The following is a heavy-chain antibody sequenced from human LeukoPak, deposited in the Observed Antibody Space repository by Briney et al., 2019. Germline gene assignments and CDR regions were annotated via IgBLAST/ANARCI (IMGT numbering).Heavy chain of an antibody. CDR1: GGSISRGGYC. D-gene: IGHD2-15*01. J-gene: IGHJ4*02. CDR2: IYHSGST. V-gene: IGHV4-30-2*01. Sequence: SQTLALTCAVSGGSISRGGYCWRWGRQPRGRGVEWNVYIYHSGSTYYNPSLKSRVTISVDSSKNQFSLKLSSVTAADTAVYYCARGRLLPNYWGQGTLVTVSS. CDR3: ARGRLLPNY.